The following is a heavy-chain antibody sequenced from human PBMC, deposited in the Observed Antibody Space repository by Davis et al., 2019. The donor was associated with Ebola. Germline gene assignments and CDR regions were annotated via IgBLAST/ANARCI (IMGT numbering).Heavy chain of an antibody. J-gene: IGHJ4*02. CDR1: GGYISGYY. D-gene: IGHD4-17*01. Sequence: MPSETLSLTCTVSGGYISGYYWSWIRQPPGKGLEWIGNLYHGGGTNYSPSLKSRLTISVDTSKNQFSLKLSSVTAADTAVYYCARGPYLYGDSLDYWGQGTLVTVSS. V-gene: IGHV4-59*12. CDR2: LYHGGGT. CDR3: ARGPYLYGDSLDY.